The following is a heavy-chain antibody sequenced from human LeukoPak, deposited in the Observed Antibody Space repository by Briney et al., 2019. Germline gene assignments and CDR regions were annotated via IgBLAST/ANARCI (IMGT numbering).Heavy chain of an antibody. CDR2: IRYDGSNK. Sequence: PGGSLRLSCAASGFTFSSYGMHWVRQAPGKGLEWVAFIRYDGSNKYYADSVKGRFTISRDNSKNTLYLQMNSLRAEDTAVYYCASFYDSSGYYYGRAGFFDYWGQGTLVTVSS. D-gene: IGHD3-22*01. CDR1: GFTFSSYG. CDR3: ASFYDSSGYYYGRAGFFDY. V-gene: IGHV3-30*02. J-gene: IGHJ4*02.